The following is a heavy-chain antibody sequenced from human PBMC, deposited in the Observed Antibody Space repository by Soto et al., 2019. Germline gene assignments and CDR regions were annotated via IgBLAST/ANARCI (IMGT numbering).Heavy chain of an antibody. J-gene: IGHJ6*02. CDR3: ARSQGSCTSLEIYYYYYYGMDV. V-gene: IGHV1-69*01. Sequence: QVQLVQSGAEVKKPGSSVKVSCKASRGTFGSYAISWVRQAPGQGLEWMGGIIPIPGTANYAQKFQGRVTIAADESTSPAYMELSSLRSEDTAVYYCARSQGSCTSLEIYYYYYYGMDVWGQGTTVTVSS. CDR2: IIPIPGTA. D-gene: IGHD2-2*01. CDR1: RGTFGSYA.